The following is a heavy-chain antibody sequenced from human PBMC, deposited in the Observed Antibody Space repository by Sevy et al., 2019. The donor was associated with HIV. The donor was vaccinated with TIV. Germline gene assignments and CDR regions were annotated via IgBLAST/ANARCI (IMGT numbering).Heavy chain of an antibody. J-gene: IGHJ4*02. Sequence: SETLSLTCTVSGGSISSYYWSWIRRPAGKGLEWIGRIYTSGSTNYNPSLKSRVTMSVDTSKNQFSLKLSSVTAADTAVYYCARGSSNCSGGSCYDYWGQGTLVTVSS. CDR1: GGSISSYY. CDR2: IYTSGST. CDR3: ARGSSNCSGGSCYDY. V-gene: IGHV4-4*07. D-gene: IGHD2-15*01.